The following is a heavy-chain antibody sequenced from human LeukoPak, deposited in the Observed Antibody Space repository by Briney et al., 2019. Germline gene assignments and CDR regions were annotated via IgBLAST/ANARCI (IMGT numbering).Heavy chain of an antibody. Sequence: PGRSLRLSCAVSGFTFSSYEMNWVRQAPGKGLEWVSYISSSSWTIYYADSVKGRFTISRDSAQNSLYLQMDSLRVEDTAVYYCARDTAMFYWGQGTLVTVSP. CDR2: ISSSSWTI. CDR1: GFTFSSYE. CDR3: ARDTAMFY. J-gene: IGHJ4*02. V-gene: IGHV3-48*03. D-gene: IGHD5-18*01.